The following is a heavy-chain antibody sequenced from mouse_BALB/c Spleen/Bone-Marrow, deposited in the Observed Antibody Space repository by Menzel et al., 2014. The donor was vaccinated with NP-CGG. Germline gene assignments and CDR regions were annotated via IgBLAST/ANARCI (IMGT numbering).Heavy chain of an antibody. CDR2: INPYNDGT. CDR3: ARYGNYPFYAMDY. V-gene: IGHV1-14*01. CDR1: GYTFTSYV. Sequence: VQLKQSGPELVKPGASVKMSYKASGYTFTSYVMHWVKQKPGQGLEWIGYINPYNDGTKYNEKFKGKATPTSDKSSSTAYMELSSLTSEDSAVYYCARYGNYPFYAMDYWGQGTSVTVSS. D-gene: IGHD2-1*01. J-gene: IGHJ4*01.